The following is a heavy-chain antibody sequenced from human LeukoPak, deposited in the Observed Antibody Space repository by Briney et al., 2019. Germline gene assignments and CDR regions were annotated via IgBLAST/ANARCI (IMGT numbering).Heavy chain of an antibody. CDR1: GGSISSGGYS. CDR3: ARSGVGKQWLVPSYYYYGMDV. D-gene: IGHD6-19*01. Sequence: SQTLSLTCAVSGGSISSGGYSWSWIRQPPGKGLEWIGHIYHSGSTNYNPSLKSRVTISVDTSKNQFSLKLSSVTAADTAVYYCARSGVGKQWLVPSYYYYGMDVWGQGTTVTVSS. J-gene: IGHJ6*02. CDR2: IYHSGST. V-gene: IGHV4-30-2*01.